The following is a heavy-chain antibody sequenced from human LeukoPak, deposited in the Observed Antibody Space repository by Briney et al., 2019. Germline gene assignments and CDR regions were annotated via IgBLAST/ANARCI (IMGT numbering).Heavy chain of an antibody. CDR2: IYYSGST. Sequence: SETLSLTCTVSGGSISSSSYYWGWIRQPPGKGLEWIGSIYYSGSTYYNPSLKSRVTISVDTSKNQFSLKLSSVTAADTAVYYCAREGIGTTPEFYFDYWGQGTLVTVSS. V-gene: IGHV4-39*07. CDR1: GGSISSSSYY. D-gene: IGHD4-11*01. J-gene: IGHJ4*02. CDR3: AREGIGTTPEFYFDY.